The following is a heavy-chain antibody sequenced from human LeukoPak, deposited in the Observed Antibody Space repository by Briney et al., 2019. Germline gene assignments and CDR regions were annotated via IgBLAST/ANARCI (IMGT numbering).Heavy chain of an antibody. CDR1: RFTFSTPA. V-gene: IGHV3-23*01. Sequence: GGSLKRYCAATRFTFSTPAMSWVRQAPGKGLERVSRISGSVSSTYYADSVKSRFTISRDNSKNTVFLEMNSLRAEDTAVYYCAKARNHDYVWGSYNSDAAGAFEIWGQGTMVAVSS. J-gene: IGHJ3*02. CDR3: AKARNHDYVWGSYNSDAAGAFEI. D-gene: IGHD3-16*01. CDR2: ISGSVSST.